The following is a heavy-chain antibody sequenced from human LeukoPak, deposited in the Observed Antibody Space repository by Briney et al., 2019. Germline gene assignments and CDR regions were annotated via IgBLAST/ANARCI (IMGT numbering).Heavy chain of an antibody. J-gene: IGHJ4*02. CDR1: GFTFSSYS. D-gene: IGHD3-22*01. Sequence: GGSLRLSCAASGFTFSSYSMNWVRQAPGKGLEWVSYISSSSSTIYYADSVKGRFTISRDNAKNSLYLQMNSLRAEDTAVYYCARGAGGYYDSSGYYYGPFDYWGQGTLVTVSS. CDR3: ARGAGGYYDSSGYYYGPFDY. CDR2: ISSSSSTI. V-gene: IGHV3-48*01.